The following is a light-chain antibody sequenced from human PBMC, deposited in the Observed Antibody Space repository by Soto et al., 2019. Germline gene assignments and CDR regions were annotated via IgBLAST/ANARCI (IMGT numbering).Light chain of an antibody. CDR3: LSHPGSRTL. Sequence: QSALTQPASVSGSPGQSITISCTGASSDVVDYNYVSWYQEHPGQVPKLIIFEVTTRPSGVSDRFSGSRSGNTASLTISGLQAEDEADYYCLSHPGSRTLFGGGTKLTVL. V-gene: IGLV2-14*01. CDR1: SSDVVDYNY. CDR2: EVT. J-gene: IGLJ3*02.